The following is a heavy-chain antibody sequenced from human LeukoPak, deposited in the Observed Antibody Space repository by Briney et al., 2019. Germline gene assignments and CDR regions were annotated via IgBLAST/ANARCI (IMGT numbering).Heavy chain of an antibody. D-gene: IGHD3-9*01. CDR3: AREGVYYDILTGYDY. V-gene: IGHV1-18*04. Sequence: ASVKVSCKASGYTFTSYYMHWVRQAPGQGLEWMGWISAYNGNTNYAQKLQGRVTMTTDTSTSTAYMELRSLRSDGTAVYYCAREGVYYDILTGYDYWGQGTLVTVSS. J-gene: IGHJ4*02. CDR2: ISAYNGNT. CDR1: GYTFTSYY.